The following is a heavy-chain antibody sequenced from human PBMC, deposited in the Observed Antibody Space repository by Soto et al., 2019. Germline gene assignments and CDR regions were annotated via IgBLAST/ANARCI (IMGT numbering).Heavy chain of an antibody. Sequence: VQLVESGGGVVQPGRSLRLSCAASGFTFSDYAMHWVRQAPGKGLEWVAVVSHDGRNTHYADSVKGRFTISRDSSKNTVSLEMDSLRAEDTGVYYCAKGGRLWLVTSDFSYWGQGALVTVSS. CDR2: VSHDGRNT. J-gene: IGHJ4*02. V-gene: IGHV3-30*18. CDR1: GFTFSDYA. CDR3: AKGGRLWLVTSDFSY. D-gene: IGHD6-19*01.